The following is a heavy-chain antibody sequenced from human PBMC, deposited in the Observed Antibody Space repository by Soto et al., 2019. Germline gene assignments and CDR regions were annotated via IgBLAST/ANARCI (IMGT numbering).Heavy chain of an antibody. V-gene: IGHV3-11*01. D-gene: IGHD2-2*02. J-gene: IGHJ5*02. Sequence: QVQLVASGGGLVKPGGSLRLSCAASGFTFSDYYMSWIRQAPGKGLEWVSYISSSGSTIYYADSVKGRFTISRDNAKYSLDLQMNSLRAEDTAVYYCARGIVGYCDRISCYIWFDPWGQGTLVTVSS. CDR3: ARGIVGYCDRISCYIWFDP. CDR1: GFTFSDYY. CDR2: ISSSGSTI.